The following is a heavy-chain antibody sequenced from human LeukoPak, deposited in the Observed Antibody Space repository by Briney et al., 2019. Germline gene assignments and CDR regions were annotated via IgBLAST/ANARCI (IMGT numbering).Heavy chain of an antibody. CDR1: GYTFTSYG. CDR2: ISAYNGNT. CDR3: ARDRTSDSSGYYNWFDP. Sequence: ASVTVSCKAPGYTFTSYGISWVRQAPGQGLEWMGWISAYNGNTNYAQKLQGRVTMTTDTSTSTAYMELRSLRSDDTAVYYCARDRTSDSSGYYNWFDPWGQGTLVTVSS. D-gene: IGHD3-22*01. J-gene: IGHJ5*02. V-gene: IGHV1-18*01.